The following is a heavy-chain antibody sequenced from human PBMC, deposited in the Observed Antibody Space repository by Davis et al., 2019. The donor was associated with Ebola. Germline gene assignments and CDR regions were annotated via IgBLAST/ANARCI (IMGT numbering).Heavy chain of an antibody. D-gene: IGHD2-2*02. CDR3: ARERRNLEVVPAAIALWYFDL. CDR1: GFTFSSFA. J-gene: IGHJ2*01. V-gene: IGHV3-23*01. CDR2: ISGSGGST. Sequence: GESLKISCAASGFTFSSFAMSWVRQAPGKGLEWVSAISGSGGSTYYADSVKGRFTISRHNSKNTLYLQMNSLRAEDTAVYYCARERRNLEVVPAAIALWYFDLWGRGTLVTVSS.